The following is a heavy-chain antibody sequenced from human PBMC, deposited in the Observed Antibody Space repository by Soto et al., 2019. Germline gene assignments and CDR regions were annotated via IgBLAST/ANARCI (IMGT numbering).Heavy chain of an antibody. D-gene: IGHD6-13*01. V-gene: IGHV1-18*01. Sequence: QVQLVQSGAEVKKPGASVRLSCKPSGYTFSIFGITWVRQAPGQGLEWMGWINTDNGDANYAKNFQGRVTMTTNTSTNTAYMELRSLRYDDTGVYYCARVITAAGTGEIDKWGQGTPVNVSS. J-gene: IGHJ4*02. CDR3: ARVITAAGTGEIDK. CDR1: GYTFSIFG. CDR2: INTDNGDA.